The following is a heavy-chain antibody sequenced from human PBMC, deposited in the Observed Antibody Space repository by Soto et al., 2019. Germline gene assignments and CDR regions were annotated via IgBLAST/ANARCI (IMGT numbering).Heavy chain of an antibody. CDR2: INHSGST. CDR3: ARPQRSGSYLSAFDI. CDR1: GGSFSGYY. Sequence: SETLSLTCAVYGGSFSGYYWSWIRQPPGKGLEWIGEINHSGSTNYNPSLKSRVTISVDTSKNQFSLKLSSVTAADTAVYYCARPQRSGSYLSAFDIWGQGTMVNVSS. J-gene: IGHJ3*02. V-gene: IGHV4-34*01. D-gene: IGHD1-26*01.